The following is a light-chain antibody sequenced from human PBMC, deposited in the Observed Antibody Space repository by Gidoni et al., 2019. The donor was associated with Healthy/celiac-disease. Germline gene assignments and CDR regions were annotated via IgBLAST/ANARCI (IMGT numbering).Light chain of an antibody. CDR2: DAS. Sequence: DIVLTQSPATLSLSPGERATLSCRASQSVSSYLAWYQQKPGQAPRLLIYDASNRAPGIPARFSGSGSGTDFTLTISSLEPEDFAVYYCQQRSNWPPLTFGGGTKVEIK. J-gene: IGKJ4*01. V-gene: IGKV3-11*01. CDR3: QQRSNWPPLT. CDR1: QSVSSY.